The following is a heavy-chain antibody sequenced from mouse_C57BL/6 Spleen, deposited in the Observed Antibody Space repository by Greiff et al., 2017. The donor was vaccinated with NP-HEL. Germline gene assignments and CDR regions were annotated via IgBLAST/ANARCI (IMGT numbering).Heavy chain of an antibody. V-gene: IGHV3-6*01. CDR3: AREGDEYDEKVHYAMDY. J-gene: IGHJ4*01. CDR1: GYSITSGYY. Sequence: DVKLQESGPGLVKPSQSLSLTCSVTGYSITSGYYWNWIRQFPGNKLEWMGYISYDGSNNYNPSLKNRISITRDTSKNQFFLKLNSVTTEDTATYYCAREGDEYDEKVHYAMDYWGQGTSVTVSS. CDR2: ISYDGSN. D-gene: IGHD2-4*01.